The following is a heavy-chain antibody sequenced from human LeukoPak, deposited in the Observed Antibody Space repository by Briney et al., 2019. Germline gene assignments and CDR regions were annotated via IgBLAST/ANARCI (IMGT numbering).Heavy chain of an antibody. CDR3: ARDLLNEGNHLDY. CDR1: GGSISSGDYY. Sequence: SSETLSLTCTVSGGSISSGDYYWSWIRQPPGKGLEWIGYIYYSGSTYYNPSLKSRVTISVDTSKNQFSLKLSSVTAADTAVYYCARDLLNEGNHLDYWGQGTLVTVSS. V-gene: IGHV4-30-4*01. D-gene: IGHD4-23*01. CDR2: IYYSGST. J-gene: IGHJ4*02.